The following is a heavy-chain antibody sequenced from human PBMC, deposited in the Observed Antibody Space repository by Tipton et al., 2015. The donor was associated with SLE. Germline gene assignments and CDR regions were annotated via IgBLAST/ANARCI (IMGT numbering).Heavy chain of an antibody. CDR3: ARDRVVGAEGGGYYLGY. J-gene: IGHJ4*02. Sequence: SLRLSCAASGFSFSSHAISWVRQAPGKGLEWVSVTYRGGTSYYVDSVRGRFTSSRDDSKNTLFLQMDSLTPEDTAVYYCARDRVVGAEGGGYYLGYWGQGTLVTVSS. CDR2: TYRGGTS. V-gene: IGHV3-23*03. D-gene: IGHD2-15*01. CDR1: GFSFSSHA.